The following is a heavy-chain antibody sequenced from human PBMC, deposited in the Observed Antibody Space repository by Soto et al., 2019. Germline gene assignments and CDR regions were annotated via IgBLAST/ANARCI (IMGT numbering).Heavy chain of an antibody. Sequence: SETLSLTCTVSGGSISYYYWSWIRQPPGKGLEYIGYIYYSGSTNYNPSLKSRVTMSVDTSKNQFSLRLSPVTAADTAVYYCARVRERLFTYWYFDLWGRGTLVTVSS. CDR1: GGSISYYY. J-gene: IGHJ2*01. CDR2: IYYSGST. CDR3: ARVRERLFTYWYFDL. V-gene: IGHV4-59*01. D-gene: IGHD1-26*01.